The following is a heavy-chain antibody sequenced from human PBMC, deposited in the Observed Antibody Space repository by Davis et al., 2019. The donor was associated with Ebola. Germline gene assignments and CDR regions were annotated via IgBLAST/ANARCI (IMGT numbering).Heavy chain of an antibody. CDR3: ARRPNMRATTYYYGMDV. CDR1: GFTLSSYS. V-gene: IGHV3-21*01. CDR2: ISSSSTYM. D-gene: IGHD1-26*01. Sequence: PGGSLRLSCAASGFTLSSYSMNWVRQAPGKGLEWVSAISSSSTYMYYADSVKGRFTISRDNAKNSLYLQMNSLRAEDTAVYYCARRPNMRATTYYYGMDVWGQGTTVTVSS. J-gene: IGHJ6*02.